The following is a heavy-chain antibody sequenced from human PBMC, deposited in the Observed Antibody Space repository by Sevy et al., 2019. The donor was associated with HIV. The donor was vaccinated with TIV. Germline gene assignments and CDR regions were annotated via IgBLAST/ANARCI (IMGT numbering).Heavy chain of an antibody. D-gene: IGHD3-16*01. CDR2: LNHSGTT. CDR3: AREGGDY. V-gene: IGHV4-34*01. CDR1: GGSFGTYF. Sequence: SETLSLTCAVYGGSFGTYFWSWIRQPPGKGLEWIGELNHSGTTNYNPSLKSRVTISLDTSKNQFSLKLRSVTAADTAMYYWAREGGDYWGQGTLVTVSS. J-gene: IGHJ4*02.